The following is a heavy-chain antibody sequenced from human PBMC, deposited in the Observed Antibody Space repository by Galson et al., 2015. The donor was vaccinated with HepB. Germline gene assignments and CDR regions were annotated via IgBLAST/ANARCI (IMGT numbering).Heavy chain of an antibody. J-gene: IGHJ3*02. CDR3: ARDRVGFSSGWYVGGFDAFDI. CDR1: GFTFSSYS. D-gene: IGHD6-19*01. CDR2: ISSSSSTI. V-gene: IGHV3-48*04. Sequence: SLRLSCAASGFTFSSYSMNWVRQAPGKGLEWVSYISSSSSTIYYADSVKGRFTISRDNAKNSLYLQMNSLRAEDTAVYYCARDRVGFSSGWYVGGFDAFDIWGQGTMVTVSS.